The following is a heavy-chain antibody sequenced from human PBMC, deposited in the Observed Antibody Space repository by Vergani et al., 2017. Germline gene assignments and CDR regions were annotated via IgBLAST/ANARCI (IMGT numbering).Heavy chain of an antibody. J-gene: IGHJ6*03. CDR1: GFTFDDYA. CDR2: ISWNSGSI. V-gene: IGHV3-9*01. D-gene: IGHD5-12*01. Sequence: EVQLVESGGGLVQPGRSLRLSCAASGFTFDDYAMHWVRQAPGKGLEWVSGISWNSGSIGYADSVKGRFTISRDNAKNSLYLQMNSLRAEDTALYYCARGRYSGYDSGFSGIGLWREPNRGTYYYYMDVWGKGTTVTVSS. CDR3: ARGRYSGYDSGFSGIGLWREPNRGTYYYYMDV.